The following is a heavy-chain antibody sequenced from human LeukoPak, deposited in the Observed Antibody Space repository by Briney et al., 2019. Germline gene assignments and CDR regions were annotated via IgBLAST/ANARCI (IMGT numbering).Heavy chain of an antibody. V-gene: IGHV4-59*01. J-gene: IGHJ4*02. D-gene: IGHD3-22*01. CDR2: IYYSGST. CDR3: ARATYYYDSSGYYYFDY. Sequence: SETLSLTCTVSDGSISSYYWSWIRQPPGKGLEWIGYIYYSGSTNYNPSLTSRVPISVDTSKNQFSLNVSSVTAADTAVYYCARATYYYDSSGYYYFDYWGQGTLVTVSS. CDR1: DGSISSYY.